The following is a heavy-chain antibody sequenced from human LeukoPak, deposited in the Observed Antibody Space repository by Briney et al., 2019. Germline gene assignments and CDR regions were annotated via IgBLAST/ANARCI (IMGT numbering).Heavy chain of an antibody. CDR3: ARSPPYVLYSNYLFDY. J-gene: IGHJ4*02. Sequence: GGSLRLSCAAPGFSFSSFAMSWVRQAPGKGLEWVSVFSGIGDNIDYADSVKGRFTISRDNSKHTLYLQMNSLGAEDTAVYYCARSPPYVLYSNYLFDYWGQGTLVTVSS. D-gene: IGHD4-11*01. V-gene: IGHV3-23*01. CDR2: FSGIGDNI. CDR1: GFSFSSFA.